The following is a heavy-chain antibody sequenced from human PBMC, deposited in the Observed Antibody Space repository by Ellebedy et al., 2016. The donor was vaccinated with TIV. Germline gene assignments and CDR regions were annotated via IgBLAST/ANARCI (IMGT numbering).Heavy chain of an antibody. CDR1: GFNFSGYC. V-gene: IGHV3-21*01. CDR3: ARGRTFGAVADVFDY. D-gene: IGHD6-19*01. Sequence: PGGSLRLSCAGSGFNFSGYCMHWVRQSPGQGLEWVSSISSSSTYIYYADSVEGRFTISRDNAKNSVYLQMNSPRAEDTAVYYCARGRTFGAVADVFDYWGQGTLVTVSS. J-gene: IGHJ4*02. CDR2: ISSSSTYI.